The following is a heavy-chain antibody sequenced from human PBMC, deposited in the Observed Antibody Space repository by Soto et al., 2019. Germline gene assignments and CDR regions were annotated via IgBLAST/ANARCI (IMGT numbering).Heavy chain of an antibody. V-gene: IGHV1-8*01. CDR3: AREILEWLDYYYYGMDV. D-gene: IGHD3-3*01. CDR2: MNPNSGNT. J-gene: IGHJ6*02. Sequence: QVQLVQSGAEVKKPGASVKVSCKASGYTFTSYDINWVRQATGQGLEWMGWMNPNSGNTGYAQKFQGRVTMTRNTSISTAYMELSSLRSEDTAVYYCAREILEWLDYYYYGMDVWGQGTTVTVSS. CDR1: GYTFTSYD.